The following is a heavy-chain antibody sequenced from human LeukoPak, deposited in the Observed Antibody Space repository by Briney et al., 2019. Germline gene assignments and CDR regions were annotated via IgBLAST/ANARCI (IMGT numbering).Heavy chain of an antibody. CDR1: GGSFSGYY. D-gene: IGHD5-12*01. J-gene: IGHJ5*02. CDR3: ARIDSGYVGWFDP. CDR2: INHSGGT. Sequence: KPSETLSLTCAVYGGSFSGYYWSWIRQPPGKGLEWIGEINHSGGTNYNPSLKSRVTISVDTSKNQFSLKLSSVTAADTAVYYCARIDSGYVGWFDPWGQGTLVTVSS. V-gene: IGHV4-34*01.